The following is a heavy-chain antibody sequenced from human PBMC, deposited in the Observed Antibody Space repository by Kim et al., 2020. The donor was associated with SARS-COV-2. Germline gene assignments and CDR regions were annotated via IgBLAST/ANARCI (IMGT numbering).Heavy chain of an antibody. CDR1: GGSFSGYY. CDR2: INHSGST. CDR3: ARDGCSGGSCYWDY. Sequence: SETLSLTCAVYGGSFSGYYWSWIRQPPGKGLEWIGEINHSGSTNYNPSLKSRVTISVDTSKNQFSLKLSSVTAADTAVYYCARDGCSGGSCYWDYWGQGTLVTVSS. D-gene: IGHD2-15*01. V-gene: IGHV4-34*01. J-gene: IGHJ4*02.